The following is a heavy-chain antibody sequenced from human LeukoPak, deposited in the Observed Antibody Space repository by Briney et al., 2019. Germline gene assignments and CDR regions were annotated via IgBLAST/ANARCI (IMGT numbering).Heavy chain of an antibody. CDR3: AEDIRRWLQSSYFDY. J-gene: IGHJ4*02. CDR2: IRWNSGSI. D-gene: IGHD5-24*01. V-gene: IGHV3-9*01. CDR1: GLTFDDYA. Sequence: GRSLRLSCAASGLTFDDYAMPWVRKAPGKGLDCVSGIRWNSGSIGYADSVKGRFTISRDNAKNSLYLQMNSLRAEDTALYYCAEDIRRWLQSSYFDYWGQGTLVTVSS.